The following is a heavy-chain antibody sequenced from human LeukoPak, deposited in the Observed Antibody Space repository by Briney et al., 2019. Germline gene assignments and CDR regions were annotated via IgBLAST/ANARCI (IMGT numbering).Heavy chain of an antibody. Sequence: GGSLRLSCAASGFTFSNSAMSWVRQAPGKGLEWVSAISGSGGNTYYADSVKGRFTISRDNSQNTLFLQMNSLRPEDTAVYYCARVLGYDSSGYYRGYFDYWGQGTLVTVSS. CDR1: GFTFSNSA. CDR3: ARVLGYDSSGYYRGYFDY. CDR2: ISGSGGNT. D-gene: IGHD3-22*01. J-gene: IGHJ4*02. V-gene: IGHV3-23*01.